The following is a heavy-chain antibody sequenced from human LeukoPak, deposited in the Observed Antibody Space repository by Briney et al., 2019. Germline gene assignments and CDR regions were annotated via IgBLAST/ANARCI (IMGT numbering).Heavy chain of an antibody. CDR1: GGSISTGDYY. D-gene: IGHD4-23*01. V-gene: IGHV4-31*03. J-gene: IGHJ4*02. CDR2: IYYSGST. Sequence: SQTLSLTCTVSGGSISTGDYYWSWIRQHPGKGLEWIGYIYYSGSTYYSPSLKSRVTISVDTSKNQFSLKLSSVTAADTAVYYCARSATGVVRFFDSWGQGTLVTVSS. CDR3: ARSATGVVRFFDS.